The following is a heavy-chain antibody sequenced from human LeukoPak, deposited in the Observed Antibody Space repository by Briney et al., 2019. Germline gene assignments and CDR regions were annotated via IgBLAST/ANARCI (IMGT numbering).Heavy chain of an antibody. CDR1: GFTFSSFG. V-gene: IGHV3-7*01. J-gene: IGHJ4*02. CDR2: IKQDGSDK. D-gene: IGHD5-18*01. Sequence: PGGSLRLSCAASGFTFSSFGMHWVRQAPGKGLEWVATIKQDGSDKYYVDSVKGRFTISRDNAKNSLFLQMNSLRAEDTAVFYCATIRGSIQLWPNWGQGTLVTVSS. CDR3: ATIRGSIQLWPN.